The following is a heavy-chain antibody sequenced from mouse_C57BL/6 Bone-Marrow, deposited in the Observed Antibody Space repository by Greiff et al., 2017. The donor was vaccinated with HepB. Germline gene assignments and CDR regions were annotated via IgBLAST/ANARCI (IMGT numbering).Heavy chain of an antibody. CDR2: IRNKANNHAT. CDR3: TWGLRRYYAMDY. CDR1: GFTFSDAW. D-gene: IGHD2-4*01. Sequence: EVMLVESGGGLVQPGGSMKLSCAASGFTFSDAWMDWVRQSPEKGLEWVAEIRNKANNHATYYAESVKGRFTISRDDSKSSVYLQMNSLRAEDTGIYYCTWGLRRYYAMDYWGQGTSVTVSS. J-gene: IGHJ4*01. V-gene: IGHV6-6*01.